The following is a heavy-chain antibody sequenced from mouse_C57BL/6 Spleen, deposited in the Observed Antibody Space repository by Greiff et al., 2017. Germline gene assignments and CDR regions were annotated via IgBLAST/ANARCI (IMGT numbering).Heavy chain of an antibody. J-gene: IGHJ2*01. CDR2: IDPETGGT. Sequence: VQLQQSGAELVRPGASVTLSCKASGYTFTDYEMHWVKQTPVHGLEWIGAIDPETGGTAYNQKFKGKAIMTADKSSSTAYMELRSLTSEDSAVYYCTRWDTTVVLDYWGQGTTLTVSS. CDR3: TRWDTTVVLDY. D-gene: IGHD1-1*02. V-gene: IGHV1-15*01. CDR1: GYTFTDYE.